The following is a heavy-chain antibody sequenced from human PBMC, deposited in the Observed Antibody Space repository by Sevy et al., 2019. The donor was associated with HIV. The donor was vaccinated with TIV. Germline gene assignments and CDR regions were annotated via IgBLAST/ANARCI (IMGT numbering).Heavy chain of an antibody. CDR3: ARALADWGSFHYSS. D-gene: IGHD3-16*02. CDR1: GFTFATYW. CDR2: IKQDGTDK. J-gene: IGHJ4*02. Sequence: GGSLRLSCAASGFTFATYWMTWERQAPGKGLEWVAYIKQDGTDKYYVDSVRGRFAISRDNAKNSLYLHMSGLRAEDTAVYYCARALADWGSFHYSSWGRGTLVTV. V-gene: IGHV3-7*01.